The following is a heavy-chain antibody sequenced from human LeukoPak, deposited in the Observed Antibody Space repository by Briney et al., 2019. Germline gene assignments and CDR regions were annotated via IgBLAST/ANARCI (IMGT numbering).Heavy chain of an antibody. J-gene: IGHJ4*02. V-gene: IGHV3-64*04. Sequence: GGSLRLSCSASGFTFSTYAMHWVRQAPGKGLEYVSVISSSGGSTYYADSVKGRFTISRDNSQNTLYLQMNSLRAEDTAVYYCAKARIVVVTALDYWGQGTLVTVSS. D-gene: IGHD2-21*02. CDR3: AKARIVVVTALDY. CDR2: ISSSGGST. CDR1: GFTFSTYA.